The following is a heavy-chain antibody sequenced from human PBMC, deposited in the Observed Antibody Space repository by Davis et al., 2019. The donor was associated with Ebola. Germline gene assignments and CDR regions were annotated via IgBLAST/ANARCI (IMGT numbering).Heavy chain of an antibody. CDR3: AKDRSWELPGFFDY. CDR2: ISYDGSNK. Sequence: GGSLRLSCAASGFTFSSYGMHWVRQAPGKGLEWVAVISYDGSNKYYADSVKGRFTISRDNSKNTLYLQMNSLRAEDTAVYYCAKDRSWELPGFFDYWGQGTLVTVSS. V-gene: IGHV3-30*18. J-gene: IGHJ4*02. CDR1: GFTFSSYG. D-gene: IGHD1-26*01.